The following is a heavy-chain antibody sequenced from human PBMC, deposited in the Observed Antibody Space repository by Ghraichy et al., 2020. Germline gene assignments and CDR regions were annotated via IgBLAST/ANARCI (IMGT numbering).Heavy chain of an antibody. D-gene: IGHD1-26*01. V-gene: IGHV3-66*01. Sequence: GGSLRLSCAASGFTVSSNYMSWVRQAPGKGLEWVSVIYSGGSAYYADSVKGRFTISRDNSKNTLYLQMNSLRAEDTAVYYCARFGIVGALDYWGQGTLVTVSS. CDR3: ARFGIVGALDY. CDR1: GFTVSSNY. J-gene: IGHJ4*02. CDR2: IYSGGSA.